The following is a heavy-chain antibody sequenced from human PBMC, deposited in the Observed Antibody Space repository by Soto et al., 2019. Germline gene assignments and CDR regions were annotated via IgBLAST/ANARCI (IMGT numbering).Heavy chain of an antibody. CDR2: IIPILGIA. Sequence: SVKVSCKASGGTFSSYTISWVRQAPGQGLEWMGRIIPILGIANYAQKFQGRVTITADKSTSTAYMELSSLRSEDTAVYYCARVVVQEPYGSGSYYLGRYYYYYGMDVWG. CDR1: GGTFSSYT. J-gene: IGHJ6*02. V-gene: IGHV1-69*02. D-gene: IGHD3-10*01. CDR3: ARVVVQEPYGSGSYYLGRYYYYYGMDV.